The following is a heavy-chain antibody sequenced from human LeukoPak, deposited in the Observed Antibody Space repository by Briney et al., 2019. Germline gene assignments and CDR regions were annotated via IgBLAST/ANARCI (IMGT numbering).Heavy chain of an antibody. CDR2: INHSGST. CDR1: GGSLSGYY. CDR3: ARGGVVVVVAATPFNWFDP. V-gene: IGHV4-34*01. J-gene: IGHJ5*02. D-gene: IGHD2-15*01. Sequence: PSQTLSLTCAVYGGSLSGYYWSWIRQPPGKGLEWIGEINHSGSTNYNPSLKSRVTISVDTSKNQLSLKLSSVTAADTAVYYCARGGVVVVVAATPFNWFDPWGQGTLVTVSS.